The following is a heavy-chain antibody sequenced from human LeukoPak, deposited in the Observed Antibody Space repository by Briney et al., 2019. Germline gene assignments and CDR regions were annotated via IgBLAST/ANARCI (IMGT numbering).Heavy chain of an antibody. V-gene: IGHV3-23*01. CDR1: GFTFSSYT. CDR3: AKPSVVDDAFDI. Sequence: GGSLRLSCAASGFTFSSYTMHWVRQAPGKGLEWVSGISRSGGSTYYADSVKGRFTISRDNSKNTLYLQMNSLRAEDTAVYYCAKPSVVDDAFDIWGQGTMVTVSS. CDR2: ISRSGGST. D-gene: IGHD2-15*01. J-gene: IGHJ3*02.